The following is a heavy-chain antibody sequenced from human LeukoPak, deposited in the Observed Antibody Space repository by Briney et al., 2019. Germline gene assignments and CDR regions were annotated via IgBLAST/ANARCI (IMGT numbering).Heavy chain of an antibody. D-gene: IGHD3-22*01. V-gene: IGHV1-69*05. CDR1: GGSFRGYG. CDR2: ISPAFGTA. Sequence: GVSVKVSCKVSGGSFRGYGFTWVRQAPGQGLEWMGGISPAFGTASYAQEIKGRVTLATDEYTSTAYLDVSSLRHEDTAIYYCAAEAVHDSGGYYPSLDYWGQGTLVTVSS. J-gene: IGHJ4*02. CDR3: AAEAVHDSGGYYPSLDY.